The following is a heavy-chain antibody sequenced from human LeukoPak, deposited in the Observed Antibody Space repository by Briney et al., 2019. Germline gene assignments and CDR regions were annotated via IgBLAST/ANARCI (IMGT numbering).Heavy chain of an antibody. CDR2: ISWNSGSI. Sequence: GRSLRLCCAASGFTFDDYAMHWGRQAPGKGLEWVSGISWNSGSIGYADSVKGRFAISRDNAKNSLYLQMNSLRAEDTALYYCAKEASGSYYYYYYGMDVWGQGTTVTVSS. D-gene: IGHD1-26*01. CDR1: GFTFDDYA. CDR3: AKEASGSYYYYYYGMDV. J-gene: IGHJ6*02. V-gene: IGHV3-9*01.